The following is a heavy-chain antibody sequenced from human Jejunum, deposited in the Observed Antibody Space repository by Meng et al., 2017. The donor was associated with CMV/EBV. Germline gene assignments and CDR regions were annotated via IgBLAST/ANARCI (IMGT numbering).Heavy chain of an antibody. V-gene: IGHV1-18*01. J-gene: IGHJ4*02. Sequence: AEWGQWGGEGKKPGGSVKVACKASGYTFTSYGISWVRQAPGQGLEWLGWFVNNVDTYSAQKFQGRVTMTTDTHTSTAFMELRSLRSDDTAVYYCARGTPGRSYSDYWGQGTLVTVSS. CDR2: FVNNVDT. D-gene: IGHD3-10*01. CDR3: ARGTPGRSYSDY. CDR1: GYTFTSYG.